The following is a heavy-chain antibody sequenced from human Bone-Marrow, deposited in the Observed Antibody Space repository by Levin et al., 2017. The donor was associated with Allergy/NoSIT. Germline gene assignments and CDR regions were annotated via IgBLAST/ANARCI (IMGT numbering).Heavy chain of an antibody. V-gene: IGHV3-30-3*01. CDR1: GFAFDSYA. CDR2: ISYDGGNQ. J-gene: IGHJ4*02. D-gene: IGHD6-13*01. Sequence: PGGSLRLSCAASGFAFDSYAMHWVRQAPGTGPEWVAFISYDGGNQYYAESVEGRFTISRDNSRNTVYLQMNSLTPDNTAVYFCVRSIAAAGVYWGQGTLVTVSS. CDR3: VRSIAAAGVY.